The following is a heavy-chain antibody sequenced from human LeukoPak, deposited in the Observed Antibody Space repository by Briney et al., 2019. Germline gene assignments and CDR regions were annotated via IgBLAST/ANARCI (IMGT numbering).Heavy chain of an antibody. CDR3: ARSGYYGTDFQH. J-gene: IGHJ1*01. D-gene: IGHD3-22*01. CDR1: GGSISSYY. V-gene: IGHV4-59*01. Sequence: SETLSLTCTVSGGSISSYYWSWIRQPPGKGLEWMGYIYYSGSTNYNPCLRSRVTRSVATSKNQFSLKLSSVTAADTAVYYCARSGYYGTDFQHWGQGTLVTVSS. CDR2: IYYSGST.